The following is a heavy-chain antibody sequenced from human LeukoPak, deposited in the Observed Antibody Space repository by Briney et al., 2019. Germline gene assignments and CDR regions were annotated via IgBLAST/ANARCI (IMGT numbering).Heavy chain of an antibody. Sequence: GGSLRLSCAASGFTFSDYYMSWIRQAPGKGLEWVSYISSSGSTIYYADSVKGRFTISRDNAKNSLYLQMNSLRAEDTAVYYCARGPHGAAAGMRKLHFDYWGQGTLVTVSS. CDR1: GFTFSDYY. D-gene: IGHD6-13*01. CDR2: ISSSGSTI. J-gene: IGHJ4*02. CDR3: ARGPHGAAAGMRKLHFDY. V-gene: IGHV3-11*01.